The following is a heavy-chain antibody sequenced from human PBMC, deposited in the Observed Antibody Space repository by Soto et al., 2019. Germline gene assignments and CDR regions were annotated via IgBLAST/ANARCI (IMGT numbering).Heavy chain of an antibody. J-gene: IGHJ4*02. CDR3: APIDLGGGS. CDR2: IYTDGRV. Sequence: EVHLVESGGGLVQPGRSLRLSCAVSGLSVTTNLMTWVRQAPGKGLEWVSVIYTDGRVFYADSVKGRFTISRHNSINTVDLQMNTLRAEDTAVYYCAPIDLGGGSWGQGTLVAVSS. V-gene: IGHV3-53*04. CDR1: GLSVTTNL. D-gene: IGHD2-15*01.